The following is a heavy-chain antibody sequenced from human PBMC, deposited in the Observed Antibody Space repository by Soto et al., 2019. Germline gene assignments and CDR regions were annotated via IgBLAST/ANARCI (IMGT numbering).Heavy chain of an antibody. J-gene: IGHJ4*02. CDR1: GFTFSSYA. CDR3: AKASTVSWGAFDY. Sequence: EVQLLESGGGLVQPGGSLRLSCAASGFTFSSYAMTWVRQAPGKGLEWVSALSGNSRNIFLADSVKGRFTISRDNSKNTLYLHMNSLRAEDTAMYYCAKASTVSWGAFDYWGQGAVITVSS. CDR2: LSGNSRNI. D-gene: IGHD6-13*01. V-gene: IGHV3-23*01.